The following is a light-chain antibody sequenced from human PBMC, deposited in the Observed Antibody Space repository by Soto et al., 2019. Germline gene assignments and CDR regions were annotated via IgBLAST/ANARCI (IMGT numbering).Light chain of an antibody. CDR1: QSVIAKY. CDR2: RES. CDR3: QQYGNVQIT. Sequence: TQSPSTXSAALPQRATLSCRARQSVIAKYLAWYQKKPGQAXRXXXYRESTRATGIQDRFSGTGSGTEFNLTISRVEPEDFAVYYCQQYGNVQITFGQVTRLEI. J-gene: IGKJ5*01. V-gene: IGKV3-20*01.